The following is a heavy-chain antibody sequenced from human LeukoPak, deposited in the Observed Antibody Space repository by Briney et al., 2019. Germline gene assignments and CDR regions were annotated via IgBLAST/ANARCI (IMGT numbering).Heavy chain of an antibody. Sequence: GGSLRLSCAASGFTFSSYAMHWVRQAPGKGLEWVAVISYDGSNKYYADSVKGRFTISRDNSKNTLYLQMNSLRAEDTAVYYCARSIGLPDAFDIWGQGTMVTVSS. D-gene: IGHD4-11*01. V-gene: IGHV3-30-3*01. CDR3: ARSIGLPDAFDI. CDR1: GFTFSSYA. CDR2: ISYDGSNK. J-gene: IGHJ3*02.